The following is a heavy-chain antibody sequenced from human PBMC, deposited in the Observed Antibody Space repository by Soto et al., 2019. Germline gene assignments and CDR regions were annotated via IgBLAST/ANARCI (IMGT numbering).Heavy chain of an antibody. CDR2: IYWDDDK. Sequence: QITLKESGPTLVKPTQTLTLTCTFSGFSLSTGGVGVGWIRQPPGKALEWLALIYWDDDKRYSPSLKSRLTVTKDTSKNQVVLTLTNMDPVDTATYYCAHSRCGGDCLRSYSSHYYYRMDVWGQGTTVTVSS. V-gene: IGHV2-5*02. J-gene: IGHJ6*02. CDR1: GFSLSTGGVG. D-gene: IGHD2-21*02. CDR3: AHSRCGGDCLRSYSSHYYYRMDV.